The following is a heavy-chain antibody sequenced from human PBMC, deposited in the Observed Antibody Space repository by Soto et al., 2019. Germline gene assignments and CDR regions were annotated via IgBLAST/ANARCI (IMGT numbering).Heavy chain of an antibody. V-gene: IGHV1-2*02. CDR1: GYTFTSYY. J-gene: IGHJ4*02. CDR3: ARVTMVRGVIKKGDY. D-gene: IGHD3-10*01. CDR2: INPNSGGT. Sequence: VSLKVYCKASGYTFTSYYMRWVRQAPGLGLEWMGWINPNSGGTNYAQKFQCRVTMTRDTSISTAYMELSRLRSDDTAVYYCARVTMVRGVIKKGDYWGQGTLVTVSS.